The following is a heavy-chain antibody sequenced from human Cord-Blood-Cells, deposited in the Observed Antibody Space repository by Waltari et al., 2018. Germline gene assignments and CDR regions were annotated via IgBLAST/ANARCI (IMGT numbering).Heavy chain of an antibody. Sequence: QVQLQESGPVLVKPSETLSLTCAVSGYSISSGYYWGWIRQPPGKGLEWIGSIYHSGSTYYNPSRKGRLTLSVDTSKDQFSLKLSSVTAADTAVYYCAGGANDVDILGAFDSWGQGTMVTVSS. CDR1: GYSISSGYY. CDR3: AGGANDVDILGAFDS. CDR2: IYHSGST. V-gene: IGHV4-38-2*01. J-gene: IGHJ3*02. D-gene: IGHD5-12*01.